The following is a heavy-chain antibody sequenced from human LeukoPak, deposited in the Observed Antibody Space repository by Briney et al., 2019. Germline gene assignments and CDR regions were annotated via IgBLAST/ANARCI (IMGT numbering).Heavy chain of an antibody. CDR3: ARALGGFGELLSPYNWFDP. J-gene: IGHJ5*02. V-gene: IGHV4-34*01. CDR1: GGSFSGYY. CDR2: INHSGST. Sequence: SETLYLTCAVYGGSFSGYYWSWIRQPPGKGLEWIGEINHSGSTNYNPSLKSRVTISVDTSKNQSSLKLSSVTAADTAVYYCARALGGFGELLSPYNWFDPWGQGTLVTVSS. D-gene: IGHD3-10*01.